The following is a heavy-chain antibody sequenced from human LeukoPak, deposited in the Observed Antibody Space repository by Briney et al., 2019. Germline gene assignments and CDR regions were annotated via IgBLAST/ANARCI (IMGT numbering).Heavy chain of an antibody. V-gene: IGHV4-38-2*02. CDR3: AGIATAGIYYMDV. CDR1: GYSISGAYY. J-gene: IGHJ6*03. Sequence: PSETLSLTCTVSGYSISGAYYWGWIRQPPGKGLEWIGSIYHSGNTYYNPSLKSRVTISVDTSKNHFSLKLTSVTAADTAVYYCAGIATAGIYYMDVWGKGTTVTVSS. D-gene: IGHD6-13*01. CDR2: IYHSGNT.